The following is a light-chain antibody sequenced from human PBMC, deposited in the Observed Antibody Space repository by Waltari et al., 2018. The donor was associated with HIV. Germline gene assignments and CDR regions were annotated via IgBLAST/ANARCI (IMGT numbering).Light chain of an antibody. V-gene: IGLV2-14*01. CDR1: SSDLATYNS. J-gene: IGLJ3*02. CDR3: ASYTITSTLV. CDR2: DAN. Sequence: QSALTQPASVSGSLGQSITISCIGTSSDLATYNSVSWYQHHPDKAPRLVIYDANSRPSGVPFRFSGSKSGNTASLTISGLQAEDEADYYCASYTITSTLVFGGGTKVTVL.